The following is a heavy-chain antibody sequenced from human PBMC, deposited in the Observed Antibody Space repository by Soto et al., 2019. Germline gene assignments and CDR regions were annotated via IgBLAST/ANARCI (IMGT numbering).Heavy chain of an antibody. CDR3: AREVIALTTDWYFDL. D-gene: IGHD4-17*01. CDR1: GGSISGGVGGLYY. J-gene: IGHJ2*01. CDR2: IYDSGST. Sequence: QLQLRESGPGLVKPSETLSLTCTVSGGSISGGVGGLYYWSWIRQPPGKGLEWIGYIYDSGSTYYNPSPNGRVTISVDTSKNKFSLSLSSVTAAYTAVYYCAREVIALTTDWYFDLWGRGTLVTVSS. V-gene: IGHV4-30-4*01.